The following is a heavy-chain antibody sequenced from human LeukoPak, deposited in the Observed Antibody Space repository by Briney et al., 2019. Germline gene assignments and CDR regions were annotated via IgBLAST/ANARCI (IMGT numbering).Heavy chain of an antibody. J-gene: IGHJ4*02. Sequence: ASVNVSCKASGYTFTVYYMHWVRQAPGQGLEWMGWINPNSGGTNYAQKFQGRVTMTRDTSISTAYMELSRLRSDDTAVYYCARRFYSSSWFTFDYWGQGTLVTVSS. D-gene: IGHD6-13*01. CDR2: INPNSGGT. V-gene: IGHV1-2*02. CDR1: GYTFTVYY. CDR3: ARRFYSSSWFTFDY.